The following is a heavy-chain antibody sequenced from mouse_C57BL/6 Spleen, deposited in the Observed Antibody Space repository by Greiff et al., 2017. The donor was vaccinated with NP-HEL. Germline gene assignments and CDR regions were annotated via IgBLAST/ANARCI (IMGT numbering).Heavy chain of an antibody. V-gene: IGHV1-82*01. CDR1: GYAFSSSW. CDR2: IYPGDGDT. Sequence: VQLQESGPELVKPGASVKISCKASGYAFSSSWMNWVKQRPGKGLEWIGRIYPGDGDTNYNGKFKGKATLTADKSSSTAYMQLSSLTSEDSAVYFCARSGYYGNYLYYFDYWGQGITLTVAS. J-gene: IGHJ2*01. D-gene: IGHD2-1*01. CDR3: ARSGYYGNYLYYFDY.